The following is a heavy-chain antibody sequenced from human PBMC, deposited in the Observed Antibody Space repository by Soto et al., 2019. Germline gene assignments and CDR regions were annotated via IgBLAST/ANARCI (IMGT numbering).Heavy chain of an antibody. CDR3: ARDSVDSSGYYFDYHYGMDV. Sequence: PSETLSLTCTVSGGSISSYYWSWIRQPPGKGLEWIGYIYYSGSTNYNPSLKSRVTISVDTSRNQFSLKLSSVTAADTAVYYCARDSVDSSGYYFDYHYGMDVWGQGTTVTVSS. D-gene: IGHD3-22*01. J-gene: IGHJ6*02. CDR2: IYYSGST. CDR1: GGSISSYY. V-gene: IGHV4-59*01.